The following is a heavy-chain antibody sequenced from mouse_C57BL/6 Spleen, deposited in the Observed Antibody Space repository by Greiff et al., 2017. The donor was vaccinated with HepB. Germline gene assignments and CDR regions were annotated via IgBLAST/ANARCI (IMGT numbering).Heavy chain of an antibody. Sequence: QVQLQQSGAELARPGASVKLSCKASGYTFTSYGISWVKQRTGQGLEWIGEIYPRSGNNYYNEKFKGKATLTADKSSSTAYMELRSLTSEDSAVYFCARGGNPAMDYWGQGTSVTVSS. D-gene: IGHD1-1*02. J-gene: IGHJ4*01. V-gene: IGHV1-81*01. CDR3: ARGGNPAMDY. CDR1: GYTFTSYG. CDR2: IYPRSGNN.